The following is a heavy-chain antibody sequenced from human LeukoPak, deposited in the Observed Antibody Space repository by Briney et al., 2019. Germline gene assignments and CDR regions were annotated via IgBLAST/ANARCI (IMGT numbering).Heavy chain of an antibody. CDR2: IYNGGTT. D-gene: IGHD3-22*01. Sequence: PGGSLRLSCAASGFTVNYMTWVRQAPGKGLEWVSVIYNGGTTYYADSVKGRFTISRDNSENTLYLQMNSLRAEDTAVYYCARDGPYDSSGYLDFLGQGALVTVSS. J-gene: IGHJ4*02. V-gene: IGHV3-66*01. CDR1: GFTVNY. CDR3: ARDGPYDSSGYLDF.